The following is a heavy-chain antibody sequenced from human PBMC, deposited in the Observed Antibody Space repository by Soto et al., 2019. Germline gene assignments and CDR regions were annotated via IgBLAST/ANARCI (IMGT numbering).Heavy chain of an antibody. CDR2: ISAYNGST. Sequence: GASVKVSCKASGYTFTSYGISWVPQAPGQGLEWMGWISAYNGSTNYAQKLQGRVTMTTDTSTSTAYMELRSLRSDDTAVYYCAGSSGSSWYLGMDVWGKGTTVTVSS. CDR3: AGSSGSSWYLGMDV. D-gene: IGHD6-13*01. J-gene: IGHJ6*04. CDR1: GYTFTSYG. V-gene: IGHV1-18*01.